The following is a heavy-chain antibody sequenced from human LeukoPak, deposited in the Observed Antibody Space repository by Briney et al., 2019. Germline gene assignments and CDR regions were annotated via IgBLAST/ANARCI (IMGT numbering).Heavy chain of an antibody. D-gene: IGHD2-15*01. J-gene: IGHJ5*02. Sequence: GSLRLSCAASGFTFSSYGMHWVRQAPGKGLEWVAFLRYDGSNKYYADSVKGRFTISRDNSKNTLYLQMNSLRAEDTAVYYCAKVVVVVAAPPFNWFDPWGQGTLVTVSS. CDR3: AKVVVVVAAPPFNWFDP. CDR1: GFTFSSYG. V-gene: IGHV3-30*02. CDR2: LRYDGSNK.